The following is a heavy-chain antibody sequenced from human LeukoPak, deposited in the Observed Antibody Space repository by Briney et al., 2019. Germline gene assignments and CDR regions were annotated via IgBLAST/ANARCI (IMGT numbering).Heavy chain of an antibody. Sequence: PGGSLRLSCAASGFTVSSNYMSWVRQAPGKGLEWVSAISGSGGSTYYADSVKGRFTISRDNSKNTLYLQMNSLRAEDTAVYYCAKDDTIFGVVTAFDYWGQGTLVTVSS. J-gene: IGHJ4*02. V-gene: IGHV3-23*01. D-gene: IGHD3-3*01. CDR3: AKDDTIFGVVTAFDY. CDR2: ISGSGGST. CDR1: GFTVSSNY.